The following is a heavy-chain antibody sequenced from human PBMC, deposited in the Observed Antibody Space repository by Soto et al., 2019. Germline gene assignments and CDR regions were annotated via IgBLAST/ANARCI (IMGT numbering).Heavy chain of an antibody. CDR1: GFTFSSYA. CDR2: ISGSGGST. CDR3: AKEEQWLVRGRYYYYYGMDV. D-gene: IGHD6-19*01. J-gene: IGHJ6*02. V-gene: IGHV3-23*01. Sequence: QPGGSLRLSCAASGFTFSSYAMSWVRQAPGKGLEWVSAISGSGGSTYYADSVKGRFTISRDNSKNTLYLQMNSLRAEDTAVYYCAKEEQWLVRGRYYYYYGMDVWGQGTTVTVSS.